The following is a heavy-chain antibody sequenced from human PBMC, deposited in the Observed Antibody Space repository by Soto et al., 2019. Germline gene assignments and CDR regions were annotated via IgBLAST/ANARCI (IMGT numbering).Heavy chain of an antibody. V-gene: IGHV3-23*01. CDR2: ITGNAANT. D-gene: IGHD2-21*02. CDR3: AQAARACGGDCYSSYFDS. J-gene: IGHJ4*02. CDR1: RFTFGGYA. Sequence: PXVSLRLYFSACRFTFGGYAMSWVGQAPGKGLEWVSGITGNAANTVYADSVKGRFTISRDNSKNALYLQLNSLRAEDTAVYFCAQAARACGGDCYSSYFDSWGQGALVTVS.